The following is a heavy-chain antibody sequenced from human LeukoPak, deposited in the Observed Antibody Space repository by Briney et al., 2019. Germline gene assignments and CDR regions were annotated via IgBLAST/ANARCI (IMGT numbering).Heavy chain of an antibody. CDR2: IYHSGST. J-gene: IGHJ3*02. CDR3: ARVRRSGIAAALPGTYDAFDI. CDR1: GGSISSGGYY. D-gene: IGHD6-13*01. Sequence: SETLSLTCTVSGGSISSGGYYWSWIRQPPGKGLEWIGYIYHSGSTYYNPSLKSRVTISVDRSKNQFSLKLSSVTAADTAVYYCARVRRSGIAAALPGTYDAFDIWGQGTMVTVSS. V-gene: IGHV4-30-2*01.